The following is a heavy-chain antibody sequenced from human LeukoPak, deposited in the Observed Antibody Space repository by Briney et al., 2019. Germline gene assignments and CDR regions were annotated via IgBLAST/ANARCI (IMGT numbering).Heavy chain of an antibody. V-gene: IGHV4-4*09. Sequence: SETLSLTCTVSGGSISSYYWSWIRQPPGKGLEWIGYIYTSGSTNYNPSLKSRVTISVDTSKNQFSLKLSSVTAADTAVYYCARRRVDSSGSHYYYYMDVWGKGTTVTVSS. CDR2: IYTSGST. J-gene: IGHJ6*03. CDR1: GGSISSYY. D-gene: IGHD3-22*01. CDR3: ARRRVDSSGSHYYYYMDV.